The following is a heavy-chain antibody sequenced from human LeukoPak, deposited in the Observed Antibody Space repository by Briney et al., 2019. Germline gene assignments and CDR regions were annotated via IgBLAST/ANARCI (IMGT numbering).Heavy chain of an antibody. Sequence: GGSLRLSCEASGFTFSSYAMSWVRQAPGKGLEWVSAISGSGGSTYYADSVKGRFTISRHNSKNTLYLQMNSLRAEDTAVYCCAKDHSSGWYEDYYFDYWGQGTLVTVSS. CDR2: ISGSGGST. J-gene: IGHJ4*02. CDR1: GFTFSSYA. V-gene: IGHV3-23*01. CDR3: AKDHSSGWYEDYYFDY. D-gene: IGHD6-19*01.